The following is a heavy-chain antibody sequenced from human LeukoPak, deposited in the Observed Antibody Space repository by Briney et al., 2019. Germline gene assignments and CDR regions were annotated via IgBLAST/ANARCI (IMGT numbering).Heavy chain of an antibody. D-gene: IGHD3-10*01. J-gene: IGHJ6*03. Sequence: SETLSVTCTVSGGSFSSDYDYWSWIRQPAGKGLEWIGRISTSGSTNYNPSLKSRVTISVDTSKNQFSLRLNSVTAADTAVYYCARDGETRGPIYYYYYMDVWGKGTTVTVSS. CDR2: ISTSGST. CDR1: GGSFSSDYDY. CDR3: ARDGETRGPIYYYYYMDV. V-gene: IGHV4-61*02.